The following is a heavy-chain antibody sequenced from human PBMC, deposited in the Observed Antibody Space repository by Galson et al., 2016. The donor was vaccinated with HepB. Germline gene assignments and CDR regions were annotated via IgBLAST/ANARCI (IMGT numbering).Heavy chain of an antibody. CDR2: INHSGNT. CDR1: GGSFSDYY. V-gene: IGHV4-34*01. D-gene: IGHD3-10*01. CDR3: RIGSETYSRDY. Sequence: SETLSLTCAVYGGSFSDYYWSWIRQPPGKGLEWIGEINHSGNTNSNPSLKSRVTISLDTSRTQFSLNLNSVTAADTAVYYCRIGSETYSRDYWGQGTLVTVSS. J-gene: IGHJ4*02.